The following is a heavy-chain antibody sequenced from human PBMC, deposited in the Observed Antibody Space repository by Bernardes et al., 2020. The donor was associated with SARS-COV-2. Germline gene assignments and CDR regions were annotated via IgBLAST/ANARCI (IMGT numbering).Heavy chain of an antibody. V-gene: IGHV3-66*02. CDR3: ADFGGWHFGVDV. CDR1: GAAGSSNF. J-gene: IGHJ6*02. D-gene: IGHD3-10*01. Sequence: GGSLRLSCVVSGAAGSSNFLSWVRQAPGKGPEWVSVVSGGGRAYYADSVKGRFTVSRDTSRNTLFLQMNRLRPQDTAVYYCADFGGWHFGVDVWCRGTTVIVSS. CDR2: VSGGGRA.